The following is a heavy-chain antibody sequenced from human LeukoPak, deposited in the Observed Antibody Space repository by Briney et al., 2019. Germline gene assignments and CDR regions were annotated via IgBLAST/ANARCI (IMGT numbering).Heavy chain of an antibody. V-gene: IGHV4-39*07. D-gene: IGHD3-22*01. Sequence: SETLSLTCTVSGGSISSSSYYWGWIRQPPGKGLEWIGSIYYSGSTYYNPSLKSRVTISVDTSKNQFSLKLSSVTAADTAVYYCARTYNYYDSSGYYYVWGRPSGAFDIWGQGTMVTVSS. J-gene: IGHJ3*02. CDR1: GGSISSSSYY. CDR2: IYYSGST. CDR3: ARTYNYYDSSGYYYVWGRPSGAFDI.